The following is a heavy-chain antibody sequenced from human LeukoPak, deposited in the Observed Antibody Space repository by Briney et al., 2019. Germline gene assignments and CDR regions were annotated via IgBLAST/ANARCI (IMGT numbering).Heavy chain of an antibody. CDR3: ARDDSSHFWSGYYALDY. V-gene: IGHV3-30*04. CDR1: GFTFGTFP. D-gene: IGHD3-3*02. Sequence: PGGSLRLSCAASGFTFGTFPMHWVRQSPGKGLEWLAVISFDASDKYFADSVKGQFTISRDNSENTLYLEMDSLTTEDTAVYFCARDDSSHFWSGYYALDYWGQGTLVIVSS. J-gene: IGHJ4*02. CDR2: ISFDASDK.